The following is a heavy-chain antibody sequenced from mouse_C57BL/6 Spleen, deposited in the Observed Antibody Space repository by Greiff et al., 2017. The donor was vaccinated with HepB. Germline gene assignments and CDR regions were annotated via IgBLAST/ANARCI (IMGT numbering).Heavy chain of an antibody. Sequence: QVQLQQSGPELVKPGASVKISCKASGYAFSSSWMNWVKQRPGKGLEWIGRIYPGDGDTNYNGKFKGKATLTADKSSSTAYMQLSSLTSEDSAVYFCARMDRGFDYWGQGTTLTVSS. V-gene: IGHV1-82*01. CDR3: ARMDRGFDY. CDR2: IYPGDGDT. J-gene: IGHJ2*01. CDR1: GYAFSSSW.